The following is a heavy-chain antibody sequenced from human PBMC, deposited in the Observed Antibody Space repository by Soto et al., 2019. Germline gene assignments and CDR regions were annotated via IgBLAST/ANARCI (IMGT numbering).Heavy chain of an antibody. CDR1: GGSISSYY. Sequence: SETLSLTCTVSGGSISSYYWSWIRQPAGKGLEWIGRIYTSGSTNYNPSLKSRVTMSVDTSKNQFSLKLSSVTAADTAVYYCARWNRVPYGQQLAFVWFDPWGQGTLVTVSS. D-gene: IGHD6-13*01. CDR3: ARWNRVPYGQQLAFVWFDP. V-gene: IGHV4-4*07. CDR2: IYTSGST. J-gene: IGHJ5*02.